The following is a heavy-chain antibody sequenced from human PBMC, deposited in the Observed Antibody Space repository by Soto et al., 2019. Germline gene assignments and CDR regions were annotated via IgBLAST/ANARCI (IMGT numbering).Heavy chain of an antibody. Sequence: GSLRLSFAVSLSSYAMTLVRQAPGKWLEGVAGISVSGGSTNYAVSVKVRFTISRDNDKNTVYLQMNSLRAEDTAVYYCAKCNLVVVGTIYGMDVAGHGPRSQSP. D-gene: IGHD2-15*01. V-gene: IGHV3-23*01. CDR1: LSSYA. J-gene: IGHJ6*01. CDR2: ISVSGGST. CDR3: AKCNLVVVGTIYGMDV.